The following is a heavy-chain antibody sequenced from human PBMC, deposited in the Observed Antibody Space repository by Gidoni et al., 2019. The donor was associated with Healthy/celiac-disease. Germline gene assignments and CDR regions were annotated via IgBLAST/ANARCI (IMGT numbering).Heavy chain of an antibody. D-gene: IGHD2-2*01. CDR1: GGTFSSYA. J-gene: IGHJ5*02. CDR3: ARARYQLLSSRWGWFDP. V-gene: IGHV1-69*01. CDR2: IIPIFGTA. Sequence: QVQLVQSGAEVKKPGSSVKVSCKASGGTFSSYAISWVRQAPGQGLEWMGGIIPIFGTANYAQKFQGRVTITADESTSTAYMELSSLRSEDTAVYYCARARYQLLSSRWGWFDPWGQGTLVTVSS.